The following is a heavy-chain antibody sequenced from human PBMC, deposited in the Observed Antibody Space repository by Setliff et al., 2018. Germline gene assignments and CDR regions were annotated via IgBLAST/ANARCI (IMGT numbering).Heavy chain of an antibody. CDR1: GFTFSSYS. D-gene: IGHD2-8*01. Sequence: GGSLRLSCAASGFTFSSYSMNWVRQAPGKGLEWVSSISSSSSYIYYADSVKGRFTISRDNAKNSLYLQMNSLRAEDTALYFCAREGVYLGRAFDLWGQGTMVTVSS. V-gene: IGHV3-21*01. CDR3: AREGVYLGRAFDL. CDR2: ISSSSSYI. J-gene: IGHJ3*01.